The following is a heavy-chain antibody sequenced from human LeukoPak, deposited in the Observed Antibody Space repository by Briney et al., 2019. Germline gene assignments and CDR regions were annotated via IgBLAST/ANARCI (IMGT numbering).Heavy chain of an antibody. CDR1: GFTFDDYG. Sequence: PGGSLRLSCAASGFTFDDYGMSWVRQAPGKGLEWVSGINWNSGSTGYADSAKGRFTISRDNAKNSLYLQMNSLRAEDTALYYCARERGDCSSTSCYFDYWGQGTLVTVSS. J-gene: IGHJ4*02. D-gene: IGHD2-2*01. CDR3: ARERGDCSSTSCYFDY. CDR2: INWNSGST. V-gene: IGHV3-20*04.